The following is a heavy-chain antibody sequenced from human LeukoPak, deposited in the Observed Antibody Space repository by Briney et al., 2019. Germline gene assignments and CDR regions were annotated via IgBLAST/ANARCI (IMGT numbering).Heavy chain of an antibody. J-gene: IGHJ6*03. D-gene: IGHD3-10*01. CDR1: GGSISSSSYY. Sequence: PSETLSLTCTVSGGSISSSSYYWGWIRQPPGKGLEWIGSIYYSGSTYYNPSLKSRVTISVDTSKNQFSLKLSSVTAADTAVYYCARLLRYYSSGSYYNPGYYYYYMDVWGKGTTVTISS. V-gene: IGHV4-39*07. CDR2: IYYSGST. CDR3: ARLLRYYSSGSYYNPGYYYYYMDV.